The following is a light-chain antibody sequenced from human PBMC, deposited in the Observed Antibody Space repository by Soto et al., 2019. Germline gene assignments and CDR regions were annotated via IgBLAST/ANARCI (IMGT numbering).Light chain of an antibody. J-gene: IGKJ1*01. Sequence: EIVLTQSPGTLSLSPGERATLSCRASQSVGGNVAWYQQKPGQAPRLVIFGASNRATGIPDRFSASGSGTEFTLTISSLQPDDFATYYCQHYNSYSEAFGQGTKVDIK. CDR1: QSVGGN. V-gene: IGKV3D-15*01. CDR2: GAS. CDR3: QHYNSYSEA.